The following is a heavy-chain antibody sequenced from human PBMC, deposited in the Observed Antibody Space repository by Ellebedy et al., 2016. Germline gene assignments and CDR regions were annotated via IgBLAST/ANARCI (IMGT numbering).Heavy chain of an antibody. CDR3: ARAGGRNWFDP. J-gene: IGHJ5*02. CDR1: GYSFTGYY. CDR2: MNPNSGNT. Sequence: ASVKVFCXASGYSFTGYYIHWVRQATGQGLEWMGWMNPNSGNTGYAQKFQGRVTMTRNTSISTAYMELSSLRSEDTAVYYCARAGGRNWFDPWGQGTLVTVSS. V-gene: IGHV1-8*02. D-gene: IGHD3-16*01.